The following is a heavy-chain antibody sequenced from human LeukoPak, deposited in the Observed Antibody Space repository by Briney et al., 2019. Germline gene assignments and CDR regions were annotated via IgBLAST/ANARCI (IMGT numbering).Heavy chain of an antibody. CDR3: ARTYCSSTSCYKFYFQH. CDR2: ISSSGSTI. D-gene: IGHD2-2*02. J-gene: IGHJ1*01. V-gene: IGHV3-48*03. CDR1: GFTFSSYE. Sequence: GGSLRLSCAACGFTFSSYEMNWVRQAPGKGLEWVSYISSSGSTIYYADSVKGRFTISRDNAKNSLYLQMNSLRAEDTAVYYCARTYCSSTSCYKFYFQHWGQGTLVTVSS.